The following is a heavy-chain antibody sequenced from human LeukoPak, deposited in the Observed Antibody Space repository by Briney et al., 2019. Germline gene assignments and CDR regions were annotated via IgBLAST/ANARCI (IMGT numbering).Heavy chain of an antibody. CDR2: IYYSGST. J-gene: IGHJ3*02. V-gene: IGHV4-39*07. D-gene: IGHD2-15*01. Sequence: PSETLSLTCTVSGGSISSSSYYWGWIPQPPGKGLEWIGSIYYSGSTYYNPSLKSRVTISVDTSKNQFSLKLSSVTAADTAVYYCARGWLLGYCSGGSCYSAALDIWGQGTMVTVSS. CDR3: ARGWLLGYCSGGSCYSAALDI. CDR1: GGSISSSSYY.